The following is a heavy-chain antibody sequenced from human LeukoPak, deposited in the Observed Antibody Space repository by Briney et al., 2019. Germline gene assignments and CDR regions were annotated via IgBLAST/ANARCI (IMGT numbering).Heavy chain of an antibody. V-gene: IGHV3-7*01. J-gene: IGHJ4*02. CDR1: GFRLSDYW. D-gene: IGHD1-26*01. Sequence: QTGGSLRLSCAASGFRLSDYWMTWVRQVPGKGLEWVANIKQGGSEMYYADSEKGRFTISRDNAKNSLYLEMNSLRTEDTAVYYCARVGAWELQRVFDYWGQGTLVTVSS. CDR3: ARVGAWELQRVFDY. CDR2: IKQGGSEM.